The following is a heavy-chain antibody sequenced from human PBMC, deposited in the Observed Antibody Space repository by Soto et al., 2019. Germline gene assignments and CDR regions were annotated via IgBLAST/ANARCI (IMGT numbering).Heavy chain of an antibody. D-gene: IGHD6-13*01. J-gene: IGHJ4*02. Sequence: GGSLRLSCAASGFTVSGDYVSWVRQAPGKGLECVEFIHFGGNTYYADSVKGRFTVSRDNSKNTLYLQMNSLRVEDTAIYFCTKVSTQRLVHDXWGQGTLVTVSX. CDR1: GFTVSGDY. CDR3: TKVSTQRLVHDX. V-gene: IGHV3-53*01. CDR2: IHFGGNT.